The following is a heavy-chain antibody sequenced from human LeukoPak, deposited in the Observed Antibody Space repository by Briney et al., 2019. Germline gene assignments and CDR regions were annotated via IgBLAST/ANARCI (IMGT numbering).Heavy chain of an antibody. CDR2: INTDGSST. D-gene: IGHD6-13*01. CDR3: ARLPGYSSI. V-gene: IGHV3-74*01. J-gene: IGHJ4*02. Sequence: GGSLRLSCAASGFTFSNYWMHWVRQAPGKGLVWVSRINTDGSSTNYADSVKGRFTISRDNAKNTLYLQMNSLTAEDTAVYYCARLPGYSSIWGQGILVTVSS. CDR1: GFTFSNYW.